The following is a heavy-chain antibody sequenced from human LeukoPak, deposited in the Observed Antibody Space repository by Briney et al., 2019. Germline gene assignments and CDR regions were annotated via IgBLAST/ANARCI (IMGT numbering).Heavy chain of an antibody. Sequence: ASVKVSCKVSGYTLTELSMHWVRQAPGKGLEWMGGFDPEDGETIYAQKFQGRVTMTEDTSTDTAYMELSSLRSEDTAVYYCATTRSSGYPNEAFDYWGQGTLVTVSS. V-gene: IGHV1-24*01. CDR1: GYTLTELS. D-gene: IGHD3-22*01. CDR2: FDPEDGET. CDR3: ATTRSSGYPNEAFDY. J-gene: IGHJ4*02.